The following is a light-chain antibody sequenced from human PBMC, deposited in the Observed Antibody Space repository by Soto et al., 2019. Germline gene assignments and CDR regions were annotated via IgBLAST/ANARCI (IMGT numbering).Light chain of an antibody. CDR3: QQRGSCPPT. V-gene: IGKV3-11*01. Sequence: EIEMTQFPAALSVCSGVRTTLSCRASPSMSRNLAWYQQKPGQASRLRIYDASNRPSGIPARFSGSGSGTDFTLTISSLEPEDFAVYYCQQRGSCPPTFGRGTKVDIK. J-gene: IGKJ4*01. CDR1: PSMSRN. CDR2: DAS.